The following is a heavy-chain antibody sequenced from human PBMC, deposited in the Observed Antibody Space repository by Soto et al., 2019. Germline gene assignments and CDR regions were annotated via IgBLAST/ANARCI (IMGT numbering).Heavy chain of an antibody. CDR3: AGRGGTAKVTYWFDP. Sequence: QVQLQQWGAGLLKPSETLSLTCAVYGGSFSGYYWSWIRQPPGKGLEWIGEINHSGSTNYNPSLKSRVTISVATSKNQFSLKLSSVTAADTAVYYCAGRGGTAKVTYWFDPWGQGTLVTVSS. CDR1: GGSFSGYY. D-gene: IGHD5-18*01. V-gene: IGHV4-34*01. CDR2: INHSGST. J-gene: IGHJ5*02.